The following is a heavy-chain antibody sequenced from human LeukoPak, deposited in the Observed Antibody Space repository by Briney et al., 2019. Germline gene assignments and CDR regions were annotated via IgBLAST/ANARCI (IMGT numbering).Heavy chain of an antibody. CDR3: ARVQGYCSSSTCYFDAFDI. CDR1: GFTVSSNY. V-gene: IGHV3-66*01. J-gene: IGHJ3*02. CDR2: IYSGGST. Sequence: PGGSLRLSCAASGFTVSSNYMTWVRQAPGKGLERVSIIYSGGSTYYADSVKGRFTISRDNAKNSLFLQMNSLRAEDTAMFYCARVQGYCSSSTCYFDAFDIWGQGTMVTVSS. D-gene: IGHD2-2*01.